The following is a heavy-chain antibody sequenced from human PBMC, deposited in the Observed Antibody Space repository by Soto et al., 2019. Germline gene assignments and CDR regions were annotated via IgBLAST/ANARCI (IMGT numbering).Heavy chain of an antibody. CDR2: INAGNGNT. CDR1: GYTFTSYA. CDR3: ARGGGYQLLYDY. V-gene: IGHV1-3*01. Sequence: ASVKVSCKASGYTFTSYAMHWVRQAPGQRLEWMGWINAGNGNTKYSQKFQGRVTITRDTSASTAYMELSSLRSEDTAVYYCARGGGYQLLYDYWGHGTLVTVSS. J-gene: IGHJ4*01. D-gene: IGHD2-2*01.